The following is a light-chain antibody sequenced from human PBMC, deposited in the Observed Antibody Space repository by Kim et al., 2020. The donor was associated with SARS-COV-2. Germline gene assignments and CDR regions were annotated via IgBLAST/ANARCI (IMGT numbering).Light chain of an antibody. Sequence: SYELTQPSSVSVSPGQTARITCSGDVLAKKYARWFQQKPGQAPVLVIYKDSERPSGIPERFSGSSSGTTVTLTISGAQVEDEADYYCYSAADNNWVFGGGTTLTV. CDR2: KDS. CDR1: VLAKKY. J-gene: IGLJ3*02. CDR3: YSAADNNWV. V-gene: IGLV3-27*01.